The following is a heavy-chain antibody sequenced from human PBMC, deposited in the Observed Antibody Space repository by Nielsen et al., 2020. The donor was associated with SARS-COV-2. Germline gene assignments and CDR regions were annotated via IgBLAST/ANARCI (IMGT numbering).Heavy chain of an antibody. J-gene: IGHJ5*02. V-gene: IGHV4-61*01. Sequence: SETLSLTCTVSGGSVNSAKYYWSWIRQPPGKGLEWVGYIYYTGGTEYNPSLKSRVTISVDTSKNQFSLNLSSVTAADTAVYYCARMYGSGTDHWGQGTLVTVSS. CDR2: IYYTGGT. CDR3: ARMYGSGTDH. D-gene: IGHD3-10*01. CDR1: GGSVNSAKYY.